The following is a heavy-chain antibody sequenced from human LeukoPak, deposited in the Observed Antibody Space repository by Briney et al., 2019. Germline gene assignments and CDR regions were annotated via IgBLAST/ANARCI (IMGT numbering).Heavy chain of an antibody. CDR3: ARAAGSDYYDSSGYYHLPGPYYYGMDV. V-gene: IGHV1-18*01. CDR1: GYTFTSYG. Sequence: ASVKVSCKASGYTFTSYGISWVRQAPGQGLEWMGWISAYNGNTNYAQKLQGRVTMTTDTSTSTAYKELRSLRSDDTAVYYCARAAGSDYYDSSGYYHLPGPYYYGMDVWGQGTTVTVSS. J-gene: IGHJ6*02. CDR2: ISAYNGNT. D-gene: IGHD3-22*01.